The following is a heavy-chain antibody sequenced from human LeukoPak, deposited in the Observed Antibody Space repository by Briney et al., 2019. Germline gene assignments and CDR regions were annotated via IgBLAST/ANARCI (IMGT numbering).Heavy chain of an antibody. CDR3: AKDRGYCSGGSCYSGYYYYGMDV. V-gene: IGHV3-30*02. J-gene: IGHJ6*02. CDR1: GFTFSSYG. D-gene: IGHD2-15*01. Sequence: GGSLRLSCAASGFTFSSYGMHWVRQAPGKGLEWVAFIRNDGSNKDYADSVKGRFTISRDNSKNTVHLQMNSLRAEDTAVYYCAKDRGYCSGGSCYSGYYYYGMDVWGQGTTVTVSS. CDR2: IRNDGSNK.